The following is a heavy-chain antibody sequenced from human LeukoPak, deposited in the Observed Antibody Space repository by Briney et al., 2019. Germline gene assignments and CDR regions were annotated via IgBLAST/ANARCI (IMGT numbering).Heavy chain of an antibody. V-gene: IGHV3-7*02. Sequence: GGSLRLSCAGSGFDFTRYSMAWVHQAPGQGLEWVASINQDVSRTHYVDSVKGRFTISRDHAKSSLFLQMTSLRVEDTAVYYCARLKDDVTKFDYWGQGTLVTVSS. CDR3: ARLKDDVTKFDY. D-gene: IGHD2-8*01. CDR1: GFDFTRYS. J-gene: IGHJ4*02. CDR2: INQDVSRT.